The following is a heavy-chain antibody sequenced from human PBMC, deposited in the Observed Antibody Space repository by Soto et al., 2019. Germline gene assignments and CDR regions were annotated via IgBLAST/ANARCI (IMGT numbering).Heavy chain of an antibody. V-gene: IGHV3-7*01. CDR1: GLTFSSPS. D-gene: IGHD5-18*01. J-gene: IGHJ6*02. CDR2: MKQDDSEK. CDR3: ARETRSRAVTATRVYGVDV. Sequence: EVQLVESGGTLVQPGGSLRLSCAASGLTFSSPSMSWVRQAPGKGLEWVANMKQDDSEKYYLESVKGRFTISRDNTKNSLDLQMNSMRVEDTSVYYCARETRSRAVTATRVYGVDVWGQGTTVTVSS.